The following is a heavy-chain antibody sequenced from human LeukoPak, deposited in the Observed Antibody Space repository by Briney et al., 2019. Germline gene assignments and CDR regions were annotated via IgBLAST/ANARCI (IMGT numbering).Heavy chain of an antibody. CDR3: ASILKSANADY. D-gene: IGHD4/OR15-4a*01. J-gene: IGHJ4*02. CDR2: ISSSSSYI. Sequence: PGGSLRLSCAASGFTFSSYSMNWVRQAPGKGLEWVSSISSSSSYIYYADSAKGRFTISRDNAKNSLYLQMNSLRAEDTAVYYCASILKSANADYWGQGTLVTVSS. V-gene: IGHV3-21*01. CDR1: GFTFSSYS.